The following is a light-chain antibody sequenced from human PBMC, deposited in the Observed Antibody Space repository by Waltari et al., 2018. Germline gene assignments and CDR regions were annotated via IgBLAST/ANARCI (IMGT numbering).Light chain of an antibody. Sequence: ELVLTQPPGSLPVSPGERVILPCRASHTVNTANLAWFQQKRGQPPRLLIYGAFIRATGTPGRFSGSGSGTDFTLTISRMEPEDFAVYFCQQYDNSPTFGGGTKVEIQ. V-gene: IGKV3-20*01. CDR2: GAF. CDR3: QQYDNSPT. J-gene: IGKJ4*01. CDR1: HTVNTAN.